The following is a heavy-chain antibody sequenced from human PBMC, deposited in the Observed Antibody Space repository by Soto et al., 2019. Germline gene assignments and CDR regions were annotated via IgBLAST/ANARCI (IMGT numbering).Heavy chain of an antibody. V-gene: IGHV3-15*05. D-gene: IGHD2-21*01. J-gene: IGHJ1*01. CDR1: GFTFNSAW. Sequence: GGSLRLSCAASGFTFNSAWMNWVRQAPGKGLEWVGRIKSNIDGGTVDYAASVKGRFTISRDDSKSTLYLQMNSLTIEDTAVYYCVSAVIYWGQGTLVTVSS. CDR3: VSAVIY. CDR2: IKSNIDGGTV.